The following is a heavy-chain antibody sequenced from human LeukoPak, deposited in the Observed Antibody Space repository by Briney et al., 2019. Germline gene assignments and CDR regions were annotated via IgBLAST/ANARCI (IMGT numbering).Heavy chain of an antibody. CDR3: AKDEGKGFDP. V-gene: IGHV1-69*05. Sequence: SVKVSCKASGGTFSSYPISWLRQAPGQGLEWMGRIIPIFGTAKYAQKFQDRVTITTDESTSTAYMELSSLRSEDTAVYYCAKDEGKGFDPWGQGTLVTVSS. CDR1: GGTFSSYP. CDR2: IIPIFGTA. J-gene: IGHJ5*02.